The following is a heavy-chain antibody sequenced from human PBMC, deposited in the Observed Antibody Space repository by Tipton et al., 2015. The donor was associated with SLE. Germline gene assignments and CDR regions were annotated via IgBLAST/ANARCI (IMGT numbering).Heavy chain of an antibody. J-gene: IGHJ4*01. D-gene: IGHD3-22*01. Sequence: SLRLSCAASGFTFSTNAMSWARQAPGKGLVWVSRIYTDGSRTHYADSVRGRFTISRDNAKNTLYLQMNSLRAEDTAAYYCARGESSGYYVDYWGHGTLVTVSS. CDR3: ARGESSGYYVDY. CDR1: GFTFSTNA. V-gene: IGHV3-74*01. CDR2: IYTDGSRT.